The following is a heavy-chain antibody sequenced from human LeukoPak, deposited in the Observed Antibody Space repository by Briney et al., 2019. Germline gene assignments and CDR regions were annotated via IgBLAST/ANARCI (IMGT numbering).Heavy chain of an antibody. CDR3: VRDTGSGWDFDY. D-gene: IGHD6-19*01. Sequence: GGSLRLSCAASGFTFNAYAIHWVRQAPGKGLEWVSLVKGDGVTTDYANSVKGRFTVSRDNSKNSLYLQMSNLRTEDTALYYCVRDTGSGWDFDYWGQGTLVTVPS. J-gene: IGHJ4*02. V-gene: IGHV3-43*02. CDR1: GFTFNAYA. CDR2: VKGDGVTT.